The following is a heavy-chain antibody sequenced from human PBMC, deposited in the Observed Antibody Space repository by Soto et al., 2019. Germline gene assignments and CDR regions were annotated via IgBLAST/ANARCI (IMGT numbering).Heavy chain of an antibody. CDR1: GYPVTAYY. J-gene: IGHJ3*02. D-gene: IGHD3-3*01. Sequence: QLHLVQSGAVVKKPGASVTVSCSASGYPVTAYYMHWVRQAPGRGLEGMGGINPATGAAKYTQTFQGRVTRSRDTSTSTVFMELSGLTSEDTAVFYRAGGGGVGVAGSAAFDMWGQGTLVTVSS. CDR2: INPATGAA. CDR3: AGGGGVGVAGSAAFDM. V-gene: IGHV1-2*02.